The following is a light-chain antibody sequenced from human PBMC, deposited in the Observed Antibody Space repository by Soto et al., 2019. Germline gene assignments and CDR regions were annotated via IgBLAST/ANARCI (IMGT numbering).Light chain of an antibody. CDR1: TRDIAGYNY. J-gene: IGLJ1*01. Sequence: QSALTQPASVSGSLGQSITISCTGTTRDIAGYNYISWYQQLPGKAHKLMIYQVTIRPSGISNRFSGSTSGNTASLTISGLQAEDDADYYCTSFSSSTSLYVFGTGTKVTV. V-gene: IGLV2-14*01. CDR2: QVT. CDR3: TSFSSSTSLYV.